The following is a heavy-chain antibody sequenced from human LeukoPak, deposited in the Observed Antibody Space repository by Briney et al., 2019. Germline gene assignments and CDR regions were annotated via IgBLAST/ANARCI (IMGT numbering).Heavy chain of an antibody. Sequence: SETLSLTCTVSGGSISSSSYYWGWIRQPPGKGLEWIGSIYYSGSTNYNPSLKSRVTISIDTSKNQFSLKLNSVTAADTAVYYCARERPEYTLFDPWGQGTLVTVSS. J-gene: IGHJ5*02. V-gene: IGHV4-39*07. CDR2: IYYSGST. D-gene: IGHD6-6*01. CDR3: ARERPEYTLFDP. CDR1: GGSISSSSYY.